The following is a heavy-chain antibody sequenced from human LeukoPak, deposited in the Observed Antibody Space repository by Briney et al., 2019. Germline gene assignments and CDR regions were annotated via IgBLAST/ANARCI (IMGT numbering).Heavy chain of an antibody. CDR1: GFTFDDYA. D-gene: IGHD3-22*01. V-gene: IGHV3-9*01. CDR2: ISWNSGSI. Sequence: AGGSLRLSCAASGFTFDDYAMHWVRQAPGKGLEWVSGISWNSGSIGYADSVKGRFTISRDNAKNSLYLQMNSLRAEDTAVYYCARDKVDTSGYLRRDNAFDIWGQGTMVTVSS. J-gene: IGHJ3*02. CDR3: ARDKVDTSGYLRRDNAFDI.